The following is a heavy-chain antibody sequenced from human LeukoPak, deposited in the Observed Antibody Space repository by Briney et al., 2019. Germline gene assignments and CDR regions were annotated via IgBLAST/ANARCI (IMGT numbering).Heavy chain of an antibody. Sequence: GESLKISCKGSGYSFTSYWIGWVRQMPGKGLECMGIIYPGDSDTRYSPSFQGQVTISADRSISTAYLQWSSLKASDTAMYYCVRHETGPYFDYWGQGTLVTVSS. CDR3: VRHETGPYFDY. J-gene: IGHJ4*02. V-gene: IGHV5-51*01. CDR1: GYSFTSYW. D-gene: IGHD1-1*01. CDR2: IYPGDSDT.